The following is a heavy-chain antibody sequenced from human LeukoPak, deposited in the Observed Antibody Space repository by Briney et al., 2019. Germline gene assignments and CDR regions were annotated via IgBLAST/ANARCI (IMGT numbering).Heavy chain of an antibody. CDR2: ISGSGGTT. CDR3: AKGYTSGWPYYFDY. V-gene: IGHV3-23*01. D-gene: IGHD6-19*01. CDR1: GFTFSSYA. J-gene: IGHJ4*02. Sequence: GGCLRLSCAASGFTFSSYAMSWVRQAPGKGLEWVSTISGSGGTTYYADSVKGRFTISRDSSKNTLYLQMNSLRAEDTAVYHCAKGYTSGWPYYFDYWGQGTLVTVSS.